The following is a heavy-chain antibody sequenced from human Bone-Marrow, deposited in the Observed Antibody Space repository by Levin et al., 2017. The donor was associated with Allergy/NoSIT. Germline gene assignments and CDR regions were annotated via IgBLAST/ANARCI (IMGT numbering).Heavy chain of an antibody. CDR3: ARQKYTSGTDAFDV. CDR2: IYPGDSDT. Sequence: KVSCKASGYSFSNYWIGWVRQMPGKGLEWMGTIYPGDSDTRYRPSFQGQVTISADKSITTAHLQWSSLEASDTAMYYCARQKYTSGTDAFDVWGQGTKVTVAS. V-gene: IGHV5-51*01. D-gene: IGHD6-19*01. J-gene: IGHJ3*01. CDR1: GYSFSNYW.